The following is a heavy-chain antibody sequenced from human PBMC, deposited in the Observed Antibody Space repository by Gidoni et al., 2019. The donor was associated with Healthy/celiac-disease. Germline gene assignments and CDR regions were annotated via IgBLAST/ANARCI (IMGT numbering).Heavy chain of an antibody. CDR2: IWYDGSNK. D-gene: IGHD6-13*01. CDR3: ARDLAGYFDY. CDR1: GFTFSSYG. Sequence: QVQLVESGGGVVQPGRSLRRSCAASGFTFSSYGMHWVRQAPGKGLEWVAVIWYDGSNKYYADSVKGRFTISRDNSKNTLYLQMNSLRAEDTAVYYCARDLAGYFDYWGQGTLVTVSS. V-gene: IGHV3-33*01. J-gene: IGHJ4*02.